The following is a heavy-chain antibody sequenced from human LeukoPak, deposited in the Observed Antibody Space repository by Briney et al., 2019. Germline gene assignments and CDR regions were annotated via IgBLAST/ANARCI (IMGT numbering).Heavy chain of an antibody. CDR2: INPSGGST. Sequence: EASVKVSCKASGYTFTSYYMHWVRQAPGQGLEWMGIINPSGGSTSYAQKFQGRVTMTRDTSTSTVYMELSSLRSEDTAVYYCARDIVVVVAAAAEWAFDYWGQGTLVTVSS. CDR3: ARDIVVVVAAAAEWAFDY. V-gene: IGHV1-46*01. CDR1: GYTFTSYY. D-gene: IGHD2-15*01. J-gene: IGHJ4*02.